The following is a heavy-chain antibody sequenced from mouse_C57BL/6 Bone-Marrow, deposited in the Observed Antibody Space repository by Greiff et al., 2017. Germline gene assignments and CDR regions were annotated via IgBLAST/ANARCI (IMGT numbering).Heavy chain of an antibody. D-gene: IGHD2-10*01. CDR2: IDPSDSYT. Sequence: QVQLKQPGAELVKPGASVKLSCKASGYTFTSYWMQWVKQRPGQGLEWIGEIDPSDSYTNYNQKFKGKATLTVDTSSSTAYMQLSSLTSEDSAVYYCARSGAYYGNLGAYWGQGTLVTVSA. V-gene: IGHV1-50*01. CDR1: GYTFTSYW. CDR3: ARSGAYYGNLGAY. J-gene: IGHJ3*01.